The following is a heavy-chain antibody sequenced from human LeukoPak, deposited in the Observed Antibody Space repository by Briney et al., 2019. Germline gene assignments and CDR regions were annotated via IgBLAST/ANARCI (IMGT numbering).Heavy chain of an antibody. CDR1: GYSFTSYW. Sequence: GESLKISCKGSGYSFTSYWIGWVRQMPGKGLEWMGIIYPGDSDTRYSPSFQGQVIISADKSISTAYLQWSSLKASDTAMYYCARQGDCSSTSCYRYDAFDIWGQGTMVTVSS. CDR3: ARQGDCSSTSCYRYDAFDI. CDR2: IYPGDSDT. D-gene: IGHD2-2*01. V-gene: IGHV5-51*01. J-gene: IGHJ3*02.